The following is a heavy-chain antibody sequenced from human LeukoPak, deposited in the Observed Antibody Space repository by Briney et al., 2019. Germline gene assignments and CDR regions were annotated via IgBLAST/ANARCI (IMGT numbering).Heavy chain of an antibody. D-gene: IGHD6-19*01. J-gene: IGHJ4*02. V-gene: IGHV3-30*02. CDR2: IRYDGSNK. CDR3: AKDVVGQQWPENY. Sequence: GGSLRLSCAASGFTFSSYGMHWVRQAPGKGLEWVAFIRYDGSNKYYADSVKGRFTISRDNSKNTLYLQMNSLRVDDTAVYYCAKDVVGQQWPENYWGQGTLVTVSS. CDR1: GFTFSSYG.